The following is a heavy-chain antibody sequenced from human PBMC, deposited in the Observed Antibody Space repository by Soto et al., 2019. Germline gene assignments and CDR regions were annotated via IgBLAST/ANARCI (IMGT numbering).Heavy chain of an antibody. J-gene: IGHJ4*01. V-gene: IGHV1-18*01. CDR2: ISVQNGNT. Sequence: ASVKVSWKASGYTFAIYGISWVRQAPGQGLEWMGWISVQNGNTKFAQKFQGRVAVTANKSTTTAYMERRSLRSDDTAVYFWAREAAAGTLDYWS. CDR1: GYTFAIYG. CDR3: AREAAAGTLDY. D-gene: IGHD6-13*01.